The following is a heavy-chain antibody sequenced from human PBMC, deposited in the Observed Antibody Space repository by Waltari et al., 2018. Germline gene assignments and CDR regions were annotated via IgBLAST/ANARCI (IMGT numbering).Heavy chain of an antibody. Sequence: QVQLQQWGAGLLKPSETLSLTCPVYGGSFSGYYLTWLRQPPGKGLEWIGEINHSGSTNYNPSLKSRVTISVDTSKNQFSLKLSSVTAADTAVYYCARYKRWLQLGIDYWGQGTLVTVSS. J-gene: IGHJ4*02. V-gene: IGHV4-34*01. CDR1: GGSFSGYY. CDR2: INHSGST. D-gene: IGHD5-12*01. CDR3: ARYKRWLQLGIDY.